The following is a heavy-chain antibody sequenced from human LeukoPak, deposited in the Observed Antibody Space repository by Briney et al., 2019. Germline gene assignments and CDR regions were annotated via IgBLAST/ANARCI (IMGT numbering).Heavy chain of an antibody. CDR3: AKVGGIYYYDSSGPAVDY. Sequence: GGSLRLSCAASGFTFSSYAMSWVRQAPGKGLEWVSAISGSGGSTYYADSVKGRFTISRDNSKNTLYLQMNSLRAEDTAVYYCAKVGGIYYYDSSGPAVDYWGQGTLVTVSS. J-gene: IGHJ4*02. CDR1: GFTFSSYA. CDR2: ISGSGGST. V-gene: IGHV3-23*01. D-gene: IGHD3-22*01.